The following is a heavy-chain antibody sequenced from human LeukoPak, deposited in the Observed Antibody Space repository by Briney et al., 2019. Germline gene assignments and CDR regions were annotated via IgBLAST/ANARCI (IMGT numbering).Heavy chain of an antibody. V-gene: IGHV1-69*13. J-gene: IGHJ4*02. CDR3: ARGNNYRGNPNFDY. D-gene: IGHD4-23*01. CDR2: IIPIFGTA. CDR1: GGTFSSYA. Sequence: ASVKVSCKASGGTFSSYAISWVRQAPGQGLEWMGGIIPIFGTANYAQKFQGRVTITADESTSTAYMELSSLRSEDTAVYYCARGNNYRGNPNFDYWGQGTLVTVSS.